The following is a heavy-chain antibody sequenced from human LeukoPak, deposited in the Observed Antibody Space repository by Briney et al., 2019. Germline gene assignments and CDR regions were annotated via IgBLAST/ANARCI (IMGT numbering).Heavy chain of an antibody. Sequence: SQTLSLTCAIFGDSVSGNSGAWNWIRQSPSRGLEWLGRTYYRSKWYNDYAVSVKSRITINPDTSKNQFSLQLSSVTAADTAVYYCARRFRITKGNYFDYWGQGTLVTVSS. J-gene: IGHJ4*02. D-gene: IGHD3-10*01. V-gene: IGHV6-1*01. CDR3: ARRFRITKGNYFDY. CDR2: TYYRSKWYN. CDR1: GDSVSGNSGA.